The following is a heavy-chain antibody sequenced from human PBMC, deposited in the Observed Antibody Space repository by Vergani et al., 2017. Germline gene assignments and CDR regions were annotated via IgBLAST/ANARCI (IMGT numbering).Heavy chain of an antibody. Sequence: EVELVQSGPEMRKPGESLKISCKGSEYSFGNYWIGWVRQMPVKGLEWMGIIYPADSVTSYSPSFQSQVTISADKSISTASLQWDSLKASDTALYYCARHTTYTDSWGQGTLVTVSS. D-gene: IGHD1-1*01. CDR3: ARHTTYTDS. J-gene: IGHJ4*02. CDR2: IYPADSVT. V-gene: IGHV5-51*01. CDR1: EYSFGNYW.